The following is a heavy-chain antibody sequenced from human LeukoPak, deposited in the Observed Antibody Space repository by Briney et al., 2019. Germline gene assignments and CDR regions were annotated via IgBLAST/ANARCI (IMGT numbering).Heavy chain of an antibody. D-gene: IGHD4-23*01. Sequence: SGPTLVKPTQTLTLICSISGYSLSTNGMDVGWIRQPPGKALEWLTLSYWGDDKRYRPSLKSKLTIDKDTSKNQVVLTMTNMDPVDTATYYCAHSRGGKETGYFDYWGQGTLVTVSS. CDR2: SYWGDDK. CDR3: AHSRGGKETGYFDY. V-gene: IGHV2-5*02. CDR1: GYSLSTNGMD. J-gene: IGHJ4*02.